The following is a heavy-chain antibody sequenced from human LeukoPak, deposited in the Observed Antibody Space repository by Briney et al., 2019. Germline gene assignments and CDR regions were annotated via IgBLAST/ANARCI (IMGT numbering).Heavy chain of an antibody. CDR3: ARETWGLLPQDY. D-gene: IGHD3-22*01. Sequence: HTGGSLRLSCAASGFTFSSYWMPWVRQAPGKGLVWVSRINSDGSSTSYADSVKGRFTISRDNAKNTLYLQMNSLRAEDTAVYYCARETWGLLPQDYWGQGTLVTVSS. CDR2: INSDGSST. V-gene: IGHV3-74*01. J-gene: IGHJ4*02. CDR1: GFTFSSYW.